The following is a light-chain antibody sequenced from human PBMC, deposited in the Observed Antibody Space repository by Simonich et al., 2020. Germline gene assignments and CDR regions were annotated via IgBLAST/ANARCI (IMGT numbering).Light chain of an antibody. CDR3: NSRDSSGNHLVV. Sequence: SSELTQDPAVSVALGQTVRITCQGDSLRSYYASWYQQKPGQATVLVIYGKNNRPSGIPDRFSGSSSGNTDSLTITGAQAEDEADYYCNSRDSSGNHLVVFGGGTKLTVL. CDR1: SLRSYY. V-gene: IGLV3-19*01. J-gene: IGLJ2*01. CDR2: GKN.